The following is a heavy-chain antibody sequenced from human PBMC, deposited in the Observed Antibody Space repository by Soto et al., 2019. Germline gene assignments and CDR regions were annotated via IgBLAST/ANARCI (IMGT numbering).Heavy chain of an antibody. V-gene: IGHV3-33*01. D-gene: IGHD3-10*01. Sequence: QVQLVESGGGVVQPGRSLRLSCAASGFTFSSYGMHWVRQAPGKGLQWVAIIWYDGLKKFYADSVKGRFTISRDNSKDLLYRQMNRLRGDDTAVYYCARDVFAYGSGSPPSQYWGQGTLVTVSS. CDR1: GFTFSSYG. J-gene: IGHJ1*01. CDR2: IWYDGLKK. CDR3: ARDVFAYGSGSPPSQY.